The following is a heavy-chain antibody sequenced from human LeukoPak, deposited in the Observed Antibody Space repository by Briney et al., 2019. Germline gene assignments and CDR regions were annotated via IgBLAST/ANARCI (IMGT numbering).Heavy chain of an antibody. CDR1: GGSISSYY. CDR3: ARELGDYGDYLLRYYYYYGMDV. V-gene: IGHV4-59*01. Sequence: SETLSLTYTVSGGSISSYYWSWIRQPPGKGLEWIGYIYYSGSTNYNPSLKSRVTISVDTSKNQFSLKLSSVTAADTAVYYCARELGDYGDYLLRYYYYYGMDVWGQGTTVTVSS. D-gene: IGHD4-17*01. CDR2: IYYSGST. J-gene: IGHJ6*02.